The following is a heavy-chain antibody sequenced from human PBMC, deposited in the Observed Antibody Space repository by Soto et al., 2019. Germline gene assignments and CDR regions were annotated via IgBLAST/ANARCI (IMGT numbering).Heavy chain of an antibody. CDR2: INPNSGGT. V-gene: IGHV1-2*04. CDR3: ARDMLHRDSSSWPPPYYYYYGMDV. J-gene: IGHJ6*02. CDR1: GYTSTGYY. Sequence: ASVKVCCKASGYTSTGYYMHWVRQAPGQGLEWMGWINPNSGGTNYAQKFQGWVTMTRDTSISTAYMELSRLRSDDTAVYYCARDMLHRDSSSWPPPYYYYYGMDVWGQGTTVTVSS. D-gene: IGHD6-13*01.